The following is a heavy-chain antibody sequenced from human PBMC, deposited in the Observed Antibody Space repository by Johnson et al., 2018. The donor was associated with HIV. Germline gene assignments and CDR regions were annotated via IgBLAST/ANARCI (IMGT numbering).Heavy chain of an antibody. J-gene: IGHJ3*02. V-gene: IGHV3-23*04. Sequence: VQLVESGGGVVQPGRSLRPSCAASGFTFDDYAMHWVRQAPGKGLEWVSGISGSGGSTYYADSVKGRFTISRDNSKNTLYLQMNSLSAEDTAVYYCAKDNSGRDSWILFAFDIWGQGTMVTVSS. CDR1: GFTFDDYA. CDR3: AKDNSGRDSWILFAFDI. D-gene: IGHD1-26*01. CDR2: ISGSGGST.